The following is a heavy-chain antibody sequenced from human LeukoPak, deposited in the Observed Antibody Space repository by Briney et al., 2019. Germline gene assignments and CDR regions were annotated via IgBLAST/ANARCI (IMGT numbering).Heavy chain of an antibody. CDR2: IYYIGST. D-gene: IGHD4-17*01. CDR3: ARVDTVTTTFDY. Sequence: PSETLPLTCTVSGDSVSRSSYYWTWIRQPPGKGLEWIGYIYYIGSTNYNPSLRSRLTMSVDTSKNQFSLRLNSVTAADTAVYYCARVDTVTTTFDYWGQGTPVTVFS. J-gene: IGHJ4*02. CDR1: GDSVSRSSYY. V-gene: IGHV4-61*01.